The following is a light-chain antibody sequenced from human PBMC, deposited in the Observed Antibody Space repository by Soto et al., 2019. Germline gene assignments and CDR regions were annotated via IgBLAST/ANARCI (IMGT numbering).Light chain of an antibody. J-gene: IGLJ2*01. CDR1: SSDVGGYNY. CDR3: SAYGGSNNFVV. CDR2: EVT. Sequence: QSALTQPPSASGSPGQSVTISCTGTSSDVGGYNYVSWYQQHPGKGPKLMIYEVTKRPSGVPDRFSGSKSGSTASLTVSRLQAEDEAHYYCSAYGGSNNFVVFGGGTKLTV. V-gene: IGLV2-8*01.